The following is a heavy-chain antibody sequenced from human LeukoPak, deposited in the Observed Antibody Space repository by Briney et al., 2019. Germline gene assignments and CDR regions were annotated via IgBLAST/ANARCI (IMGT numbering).Heavy chain of an antibody. V-gene: IGHV1-2*02. Sequence: ASVTVSCKASGYTFTGYYMHWVRQAPGQGLEWMGWINPESGGTNYAQQFQGRVTMTRDTSISTAYMELTSLRSDDTAVYYCARLPVIVGAWSPIDYWGQGTRVTVSS. CDR3: ARLPVIVGAWSPIDY. CDR1: GYTFTGYY. J-gene: IGHJ4*02. CDR2: INPESGGT. D-gene: IGHD1-26*01.